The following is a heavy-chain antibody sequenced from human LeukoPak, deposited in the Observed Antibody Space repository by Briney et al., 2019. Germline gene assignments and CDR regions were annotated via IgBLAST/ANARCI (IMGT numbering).Heavy chain of an antibody. D-gene: IGHD1-14*01. CDR2: IYTSGGT. J-gene: IGHJ6*02. Sequence: NLSETLSLTCTVSGGSFSNYYWSWIRQPAGKGLEWIGRIYTSGGTNYNPSVKSRVTMSVDKSNNQFSLKLTSVTAADTAVYYCARQPPQYYGMDVWGQGTTVTVSS. CDR1: GGSFSNYY. V-gene: IGHV4-4*07. CDR3: ARQPPQYYGMDV.